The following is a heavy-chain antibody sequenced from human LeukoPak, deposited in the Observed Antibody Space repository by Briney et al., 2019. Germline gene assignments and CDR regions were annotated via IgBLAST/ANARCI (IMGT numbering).Heavy chain of an antibody. CDR3: ARDQTPYCSGDCCCAIDL. J-gene: IGHJ3*01. Sequence: PGGSLRPSCEASGFTFSSHSMTWVRQAPGKTLEWISYIGHAGSPAHYADSVRGRFTISRDNARNSLYLQMNSLAVEDTAVYYRARDQTPYCSGDCCCAIDLWGRGPLLTVSS. V-gene: IGHV3-48*01. CDR1: GFTFSSHS. D-gene: IGHD2-21*01. CDR2: IGHAGSPA.